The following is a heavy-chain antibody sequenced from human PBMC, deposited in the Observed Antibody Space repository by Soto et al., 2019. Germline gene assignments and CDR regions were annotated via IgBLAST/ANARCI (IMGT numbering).Heavy chain of an antibody. V-gene: IGHV1-24*01. CDR3: ATDPQVAQPFSLAFDI. D-gene: IGHD2-15*01. CDR1: GYTFTGYY. CDR2: FDPEDGET. Sequence: ASVKVSCKASGYTFTGYYMHWVRQAPGKGLEWMGGFDPEDGETIYAQKFQGRVTMTEDTSTDTAYMELSSLRSEDTAVYYCATDPQVAQPFSLAFDIWGQGTMVTVSS. J-gene: IGHJ3*02.